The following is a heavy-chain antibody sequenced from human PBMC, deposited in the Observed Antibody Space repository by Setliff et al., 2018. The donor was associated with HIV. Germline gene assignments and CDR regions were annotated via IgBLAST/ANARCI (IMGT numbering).Heavy chain of an antibody. Sequence: ASVKVSCKASGYTFTNYDINWVRQSPGQGLEWLGWMNPNSGRAGSAQMFQGRLTMTRDTSTSTVYMDLSRLRSEDTAVYYCAREFPGGTKGFDYWGQGTLVTVSS. CDR3: AREFPGGTKGFDY. V-gene: IGHV1-8*02. D-gene: IGHD1-1*01. CDR1: GYTFTNYD. J-gene: IGHJ4*02. CDR2: MNPNSGRA.